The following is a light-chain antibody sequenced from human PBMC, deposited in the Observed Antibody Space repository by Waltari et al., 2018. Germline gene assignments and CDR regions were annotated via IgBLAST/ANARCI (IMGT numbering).Light chain of an antibody. CDR2: DKN. V-gene: IGLV3-19*01. CDR3: HSRDASGVAGS. CDR1: SLRSYY. Sequence: SSELTQDPAVSVAMGQTVRITCQGDSLRSYYASWYQQRPGQAPILVIYDKNNRPSGVPDRFSGSSSHNTGSLTITGAQAEAEASYYCHSRDASGVAGSFGGGTKLTVL. J-gene: IGLJ2*01.